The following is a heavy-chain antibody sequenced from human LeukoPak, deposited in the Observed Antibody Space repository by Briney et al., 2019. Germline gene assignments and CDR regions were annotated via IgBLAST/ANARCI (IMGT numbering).Heavy chain of an antibody. D-gene: IGHD3-9*01. CDR1: GFTFSSYW. J-gene: IGHJ6*02. Sequence: PGGSLRLSCAASGFTFSSYWMHWVRQAPGKGLVWVSRIYSDGSSTNYADSVKGRFTISRDHAKNTLYLQMNSLGAEDTAVYYCARDRPFDTYYYGMDVWGQGTTVTVSS. CDR3: ARDRPFDTYYYGMDV. V-gene: IGHV3-74*01. CDR2: IYSDGSST.